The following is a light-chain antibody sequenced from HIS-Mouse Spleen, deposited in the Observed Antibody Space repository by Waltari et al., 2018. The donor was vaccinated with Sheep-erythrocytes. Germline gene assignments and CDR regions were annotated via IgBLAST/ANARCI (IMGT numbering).Light chain of an antibody. CDR2: DVS. J-gene: IGLJ1*01. CDR3: CSYAGSDNHV. V-gene: IGLV2-11*01. Sequence: QSALTQPRSVSGSPGQSVTIPCTGTSSDVGGYNYISWYPQHPGKAPPLMVHDVSKRPSGLPDRFSASKSGNSASLTVSGLQAEDEADYYCCSYAGSDNHVFATGTKVTVL. CDR1: SSDVGGYNY.